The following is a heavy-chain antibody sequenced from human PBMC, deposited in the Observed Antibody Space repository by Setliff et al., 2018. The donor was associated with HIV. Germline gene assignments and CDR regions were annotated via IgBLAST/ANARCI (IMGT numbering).Heavy chain of an antibody. V-gene: IGHV4-59*01. CDR3: ARGAGCLGNDCDAYFGP. J-gene: IGHJ5*02. Sequence: PSETLSLTCTVSGGSISGYYWSWVRQPPEKRLELIGFIHYSGSSDYNPSLKSRITISVDMSRNQFSLVLSSVTAADTAVYYCARGAGCLGNDCDAYFGPWGQGILVTVSS. CDR2: IHYSGSS. CDR1: GGSISGYY. D-gene: IGHD2-21*01.